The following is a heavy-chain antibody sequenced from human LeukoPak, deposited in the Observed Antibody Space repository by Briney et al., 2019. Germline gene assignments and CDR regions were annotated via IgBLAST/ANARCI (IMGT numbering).Heavy chain of an antibody. J-gene: IGHJ4*02. V-gene: IGHV3-48*01. Sequence: GGSLRLSCAASGFSFSSYSMNWVRQAPGKGLEWVSYVSTSSSTIYYADSVKGRFTISRDNAKNSLYLQMNSLRVEDTADYFCARVAAMGDFDCWGQGTLVTVSS. CDR2: VSTSSSTI. D-gene: IGHD1-26*01. CDR1: GFSFSSYS. CDR3: ARVAAMGDFDC.